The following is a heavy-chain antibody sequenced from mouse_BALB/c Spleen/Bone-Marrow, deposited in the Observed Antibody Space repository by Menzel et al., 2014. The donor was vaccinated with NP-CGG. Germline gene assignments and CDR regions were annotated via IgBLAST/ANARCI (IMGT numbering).Heavy chain of an antibody. J-gene: IGHJ1*01. CDR2: IDPANGNT. CDR1: GFNIKDTY. D-gene: IGHD2-4*01. Sequence: EVHLVESGAELVKPGASVKLSCTASGFNIKDTYMHWVKQRPEQGLEWIGRIDPANGNTKYDPKFQGKATITADTSSNTAYLQLSSLTSEDTVVYYCATMITDWYFDVWGAGTTVTVSS. CDR3: ATMITDWYFDV. V-gene: IGHV14-3*02.